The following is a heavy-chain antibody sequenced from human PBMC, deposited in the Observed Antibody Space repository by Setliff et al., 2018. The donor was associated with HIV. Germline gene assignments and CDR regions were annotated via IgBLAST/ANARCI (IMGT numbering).Heavy chain of an antibody. CDR2: ISWNSGSI. CDR1: GFTFDDYA. V-gene: IGHV3-9*01. CDR3: AKDRWFSRGYSTTWVEGPFDY. Sequence: PGGSLRLSCAASGFTFDDYAMHWVRQAPGKGLEWVSGISWNSGSIGYADSVKGRFTISRDNAKNSLYLQMNSLRAEDTALYYCAKDRWFSRGYSTTWVEGPFDYWGQGTLVTVSS. D-gene: IGHD5-18*01. J-gene: IGHJ4*02.